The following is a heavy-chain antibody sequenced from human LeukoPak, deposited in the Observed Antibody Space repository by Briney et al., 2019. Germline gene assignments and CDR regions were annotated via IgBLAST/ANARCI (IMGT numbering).Heavy chain of an antibody. Sequence: PSETLSLTCSVSGTSISSSSHYWGWIRQPPGKGLEWIGYIYYSGSTNYNPSLKSRVTISVDTSKNQFSLKLSSVTAADTAVYYCARHANYYYGMDVWGQGTTVTVSS. CDR3: ARHANYYYGMDV. V-gene: IGHV4-61*05. J-gene: IGHJ6*02. CDR1: GTSISSSSHY. CDR2: IYYSGST.